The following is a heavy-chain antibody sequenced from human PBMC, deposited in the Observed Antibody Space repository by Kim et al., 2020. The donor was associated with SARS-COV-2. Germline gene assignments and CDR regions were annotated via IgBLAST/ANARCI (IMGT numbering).Heavy chain of an antibody. CDR3: ARGRGYGDYVSLYYYYGMDV. J-gene: IGHJ6*02. D-gene: IGHD4-17*01. V-gene: IGHV4-59*09. Sequence: RVTISVDTSKNQFSLKLSSVTAADTAVYYCARGRGYGDYVSLYYYYGMDVWGQGTTVTVSS.